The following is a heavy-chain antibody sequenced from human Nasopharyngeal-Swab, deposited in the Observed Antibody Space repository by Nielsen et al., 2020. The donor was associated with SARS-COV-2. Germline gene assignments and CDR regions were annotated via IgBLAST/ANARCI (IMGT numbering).Heavy chain of an antibody. J-gene: IGHJ4*02. V-gene: IGHV3-73*01. CDR3: TTDYYFDY. CDR2: IGDKDHNYAT. CDR1: GFIFSGSA. Sequence: GVLKISCAALGFIFSGSAMHWVPQASGKGVGWVGRIGDKDHNYATTYGAAVKGRFTISRDDSKNTAFLQMDSLKTEDTALYYCTTDYYFDYWGQGTLVTVSS.